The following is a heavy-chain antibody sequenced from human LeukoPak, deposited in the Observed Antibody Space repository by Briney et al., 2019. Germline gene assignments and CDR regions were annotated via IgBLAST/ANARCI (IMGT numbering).Heavy chain of an antibody. CDR3: ARVRQASYYGDYDAFDI. CDR1: GYTFTNYW. Sequence: GESLKISCKVSGYTFTNYWIAWVRQVPGKGLEYLGIIYPDDSDTSYSPSFQGQVTISADKSISTAYLQWSSLKASDTAMYYCARVRQASYYGDYDAFDIWGQGTMVTVSS. CDR2: IYPDDSDT. J-gene: IGHJ3*02. V-gene: IGHV5-51*01. D-gene: IGHD4-17*01.